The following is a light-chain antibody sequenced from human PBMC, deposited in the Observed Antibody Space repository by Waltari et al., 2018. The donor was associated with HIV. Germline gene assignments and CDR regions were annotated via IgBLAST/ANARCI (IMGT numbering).Light chain of an antibody. Sequence: DIQLTQSPSFLSASVGDRVTITCRASQSIRNYLAWYQQKLGKAPKLLIYAASSLQSGVPSRFSGSGSGTQFTRTINSLQPEDFATYHCQQLNEYPWTFGQGTQVEIK. CDR3: QQLNEYPWT. J-gene: IGKJ1*01. CDR1: QSIRNY. V-gene: IGKV1-9*01. CDR2: AAS.